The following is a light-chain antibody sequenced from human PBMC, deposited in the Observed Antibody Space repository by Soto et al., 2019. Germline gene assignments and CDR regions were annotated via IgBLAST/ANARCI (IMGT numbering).Light chain of an antibody. CDR1: TGAVTSGHY. Sequence: QAVVTQEPSLTVSPGGTVTLTCASSTGAVTSGHYPNWFQQKPGQAPRMLIYSTSNKHSWAPARFSGFLLGDRAALTLSGVRPEDEAEYHCLLYYGGTWVFGGGTKLTVL. CDR2: STS. V-gene: IGLV7-43*01. CDR3: LLYYGGTWV. J-gene: IGLJ3*02.